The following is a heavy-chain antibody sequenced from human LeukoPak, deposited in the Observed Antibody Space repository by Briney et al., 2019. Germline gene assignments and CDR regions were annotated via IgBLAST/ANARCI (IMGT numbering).Heavy chain of an antibody. CDR2: MNPNSGNT. J-gene: IGHJ4*02. CDR3: ARGRGGATRFAY. D-gene: IGHD1-26*01. V-gene: IGHV1-8*01. CDR1: GYTFTSYD. Sequence: ASVKVSCKASGYTFTSYDINWVRQATGQGLEGVGGMNPNSGNTGYAQKFQGRVTMTRNTSISTAYMELSSLRSEDTAVYYCARGRGGATRFAYWGQGTLVTVSS.